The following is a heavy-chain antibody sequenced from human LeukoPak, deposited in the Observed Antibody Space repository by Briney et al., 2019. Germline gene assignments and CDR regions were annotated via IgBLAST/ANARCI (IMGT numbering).Heavy chain of an antibody. Sequence: GGSLRLSCAASGFTFSSYAMSWVRQAPGKGLEWVSAISGSGGSTYYADSVKGRFTISRDNSKNTLYLQMNSLRAEDTAVYYCAKGGYYDSGGLWCFDLWGRGTLVTVSS. D-gene: IGHD3-22*01. V-gene: IGHV3-23*01. CDR1: GFTFSSYA. CDR3: AKGGYYDSGGLWCFDL. CDR2: ISGSGGST. J-gene: IGHJ2*01.